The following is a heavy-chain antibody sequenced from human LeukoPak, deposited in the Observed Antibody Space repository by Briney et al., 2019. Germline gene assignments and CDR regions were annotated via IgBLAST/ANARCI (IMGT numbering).Heavy chain of an antibody. CDR2: IYHSGST. CDR1: GGSISSGGYS. Sequence: SQTLSLTCAVSGGSISSGGYSWSWLRQPPGKGLEWIGYIYHSGSTYYNPSLKSRVTISVDRSKNQFSLKLSSVTAADTAVYYCARDTRSGDYGGVWGQGTLVTVSS. CDR3: ARDTRSGDYGGV. J-gene: IGHJ4*02. D-gene: IGHD4-17*01. V-gene: IGHV4-30-2*01.